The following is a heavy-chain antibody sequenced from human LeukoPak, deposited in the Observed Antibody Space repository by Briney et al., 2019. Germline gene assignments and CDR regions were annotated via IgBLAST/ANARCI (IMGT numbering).Heavy chain of an antibody. D-gene: IGHD4-17*01. CDR2: IWYDGSNK. Sequence: GGSLRLSCAASGFTFSSYGMHWVRQAPGKGLEWVAVIWYDGSNKYYADSVKGRFTISRDNSKNTLYLQINSLRAEDTAVYYCARAKIATVYYFDYWGQGTLVTVSS. CDR3: ARAKIATVYYFDY. V-gene: IGHV3-33*01. J-gene: IGHJ4*02. CDR1: GFTFSSYG.